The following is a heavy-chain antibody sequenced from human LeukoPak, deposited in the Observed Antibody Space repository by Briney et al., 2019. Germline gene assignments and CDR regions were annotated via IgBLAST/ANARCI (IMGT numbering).Heavy chain of an antibody. CDR3: VSGVGGSKEY. V-gene: IGHV3-74*01. J-gene: IGHJ4*02. D-gene: IGHD3-10*01. CDR2: INSDGSST. CDR1: GFTFSRNW. Sequence: GESLRLSCAASGFTFSRNWMHWVRQAPGKGLVWVSRINSDGSSTNYADSVKGRFTISRDNAKNTLYLQMNSLRAEDTAVYYCVSGVGGSKEYWGQGTLVTVSS.